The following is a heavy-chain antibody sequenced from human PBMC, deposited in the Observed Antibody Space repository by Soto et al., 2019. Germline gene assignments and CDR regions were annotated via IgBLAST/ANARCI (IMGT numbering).Heavy chain of an antibody. J-gene: IGHJ5*02. V-gene: IGHV1-3*01. CDR1: GYTFTSYA. CDR3: ARAKSSGWYASWFDP. CDR2: INAGNGNT. D-gene: IGHD6-19*01. Sequence: ASVKVSCKASGYTFTSYAMHWVRQAPGQRLEWMGWINAGNGNTKYSQKFQGRVTITRDTSASTVYMELSSLRSEDTAVYYCARAKSSGWYASWFDPWGQGTLVTVSS.